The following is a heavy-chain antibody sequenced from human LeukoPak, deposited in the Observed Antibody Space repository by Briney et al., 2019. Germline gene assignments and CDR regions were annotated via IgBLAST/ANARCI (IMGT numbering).Heavy chain of an antibody. CDR3: ATHDYYYGSGRPFDY. Sequence: ASVKVSCKVSGYTLTELSMHWVRQAPGKGLEWMGGSDPEDGETIYAQKFQGRVTMTEDTSTDTAYMELSSLRSEDTAVYYCATHDYYYGSGRPFDYWGQGTLVTVSS. CDR2: SDPEDGET. CDR1: GYTLTELS. D-gene: IGHD3-10*01. V-gene: IGHV1-24*01. J-gene: IGHJ4*02.